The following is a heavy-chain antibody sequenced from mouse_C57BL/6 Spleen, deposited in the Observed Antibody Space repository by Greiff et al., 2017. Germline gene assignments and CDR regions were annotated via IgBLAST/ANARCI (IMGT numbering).Heavy chain of an antibody. D-gene: IGHD6-2*01. Sequence: QVQLQQPGAELVKPGASVKLSCKASGYTFTSYWMQWVKQRPGQGLEWIGEIDPSDSYTNYNQKFKGKATLTVDTSSSTAYMQLSSLTSEDSAVYYCARGESSFAYWGKGTLVTVSA. J-gene: IGHJ3*01. CDR1: GYTFTSYW. CDR3: ARGESSFAY. V-gene: IGHV1-50*01. CDR2: IDPSDSYT.